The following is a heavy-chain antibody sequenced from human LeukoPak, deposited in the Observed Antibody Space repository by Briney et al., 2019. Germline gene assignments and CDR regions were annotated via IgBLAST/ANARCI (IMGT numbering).Heavy chain of an antibody. Sequence: PSETLSLTCTVSGGSISSYYWSRIRQPPGKGLEWIGYIYYSGSTNYNPSLKSRVTISVDTSKNQFSLKLSSVTAADTAVYYCAGYSGYFDYWGQGTLVTVSS. D-gene: IGHD1-26*01. J-gene: IGHJ4*02. CDR2: IYYSGST. CDR1: GGSISSYY. CDR3: AGYSGYFDY. V-gene: IGHV4-59*01.